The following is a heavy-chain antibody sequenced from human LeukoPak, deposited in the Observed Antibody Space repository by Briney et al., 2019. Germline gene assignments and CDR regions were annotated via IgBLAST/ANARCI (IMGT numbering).Heavy chain of an antibody. V-gene: IGHV3-30-3*01. J-gene: IGHJ6*02. CDR1: GFTFSSYA. CDR2: ISYDGSNK. Sequence: GGSLRLSCAASGFTFSSYAMHWVRQAPGKGLEWVAVISYDGSNKYYADSVKGRFTISRDNSKNTLYLQMNSLRAEDTAVYYCAREVVTGLLYYYYGMDVWGQGTTVTVSS. CDR3: AREVVTGLLYYYYGMDV. D-gene: IGHD2-21*02.